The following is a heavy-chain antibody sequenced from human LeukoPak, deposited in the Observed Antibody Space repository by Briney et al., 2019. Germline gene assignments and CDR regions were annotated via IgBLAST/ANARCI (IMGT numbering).Heavy chain of an antibody. CDR3: ARSSSTSRIDYYGMDV. D-gene: IGHD2-2*01. CDR2: INPNSGDT. CDR1: GYTFTGYY. J-gene: IGHJ6*02. Sequence: ASVKVSCKASGYTFTGYYVKWERQAPGRWLELMGWINPNSGDTNCAQTFQGWITMTSDTSISTVYMELSSLRSEDTAVYYCARSSSTSRIDYYGMDVWGQGTTVTVSS. V-gene: IGHV1-2*04.